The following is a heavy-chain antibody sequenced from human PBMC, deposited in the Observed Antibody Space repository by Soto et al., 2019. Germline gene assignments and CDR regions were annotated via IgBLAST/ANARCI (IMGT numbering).Heavy chain of an antibody. CDR2: INHSGST. Sequence: QVQLQQWGAGLLKPSETLSLTCAVYGGSFSGYYWSWIRQPPGKGLAWIGEINHSGSTNYNPSLKSRVTISVDMSKNQFTRKLSSGTAADTAGYYCARGGRQQLIPTPISYKIDYWGQGTLVTVSS. D-gene: IGHD6-13*01. J-gene: IGHJ4*02. V-gene: IGHV4-34*01. CDR1: GGSFSGYY. CDR3: ARGGRQQLIPTPISYKIDY.